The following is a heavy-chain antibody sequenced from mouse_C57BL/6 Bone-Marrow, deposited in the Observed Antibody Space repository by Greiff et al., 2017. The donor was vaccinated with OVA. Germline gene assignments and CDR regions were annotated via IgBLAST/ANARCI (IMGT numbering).Heavy chain of an antibody. D-gene: IGHD2-2*01. CDR3: AGWFHWDFDV. Sequence: VQLQQPGAELVKPGASVKMSCKASGYPFTSYWITWVKQRPGQGLEWIGDIYPGSGSTNYNEKFKSKATLTVDTSSSTAYMQLSSLTSEDSAVYYCAGWFHWDFDVWGTGTTVTVSS. CDR2: IYPGSGST. J-gene: IGHJ1*03. CDR1: GYPFTSYW. V-gene: IGHV1-55*01.